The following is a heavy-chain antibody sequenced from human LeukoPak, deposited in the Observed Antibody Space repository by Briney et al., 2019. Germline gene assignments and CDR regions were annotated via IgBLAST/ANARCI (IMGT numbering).Heavy chain of an antibody. D-gene: IGHD5-24*01. Sequence: GRSLRLSCTASGFTFGDYAMSWVRQAPGKGLEWVGFIRSKAYGGTTEYAASVKGRFTISRDDSKSIAYLQMNSLKTEDAAVYYCTSAVDGYNYSFDYWGQGTLVTVSS. J-gene: IGHJ4*02. CDR1: GFTFGDYA. CDR3: TSAVDGYNYSFDY. CDR2: IRSKAYGGTT. V-gene: IGHV3-49*04.